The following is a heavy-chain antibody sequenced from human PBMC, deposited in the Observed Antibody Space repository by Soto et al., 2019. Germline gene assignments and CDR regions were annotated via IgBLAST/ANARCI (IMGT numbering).Heavy chain of an antibody. V-gene: IGHV4-39*01. J-gene: IGHJ4*02. CDR3: ARHLGYSSGWYSGFDY. Sequence: QLQLQESGPGLVKPSETLSLTCTVSGGSISSSSYYWGWIRQPPGKGLEWIGSIYSSGSTYYNPSLKSRVTISVDTAKNQISLKLSSVTAADTAVYYCARHLGYSSGWYSGFDYWGQGTLVTVSS. CDR1: GGSISSSSYY. CDR2: IYSSGST. D-gene: IGHD6-19*01.